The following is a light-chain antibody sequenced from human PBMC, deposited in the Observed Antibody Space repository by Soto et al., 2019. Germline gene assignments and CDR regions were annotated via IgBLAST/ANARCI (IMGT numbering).Light chain of an antibody. J-gene: IGLJ1*01. V-gene: IGLV2-14*01. Sequence: QSVLTQPASVSGSPGQSITISCTGTSSDVGGYNYVSWYQQHPGKAPKLMIYDVSNRPSGVSNRFSGSKSGKTASLTIPGLQAEDEADYYCSSYTSSSTLGYVFGTGTKVTVL. CDR2: DVS. CDR3: SSYTSSSTLGYV. CDR1: SSDVGGYNY.